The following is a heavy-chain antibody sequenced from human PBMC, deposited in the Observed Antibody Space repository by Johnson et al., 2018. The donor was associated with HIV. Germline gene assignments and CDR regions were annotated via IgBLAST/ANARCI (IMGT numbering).Heavy chain of an antibody. CDR3: ARERNYGTHAAFEI. Sequence: QVQLVESGGGVVQPGGSLRLSCAASGFTFSDYYMSWIRQAPGKGLEWVSYISSSGSTIYYADSVKGRFTISRDNAKNSLYLQMNSLRAEDTAVYYCARERNYGTHAAFEIWGQGTMVTVSS. V-gene: IGHV3-11*04. J-gene: IGHJ3*02. CDR1: GFTFSDYY. D-gene: IGHD1-7*01. CDR2: ISSSGSTI.